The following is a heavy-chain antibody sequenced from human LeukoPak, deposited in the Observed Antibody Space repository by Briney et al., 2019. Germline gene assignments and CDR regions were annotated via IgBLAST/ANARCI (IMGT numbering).Heavy chain of an antibody. D-gene: IGHD4/OR15-4a*01. Sequence: GGSLRLSCAASGFTFSTYGMSWVRQAPGKGLEWVSSTNSAGFNTYYPDSVMGRFTISRDNSKNTLYLQMNSLRAEDTAVYYCAKRSDYGANWNYFDYWGQGALVTVSS. V-gene: IGHV3-23*01. CDR3: AKRSDYGANWNYFDY. J-gene: IGHJ4*02. CDR2: TNSAGFNT. CDR1: GFTFSTYG.